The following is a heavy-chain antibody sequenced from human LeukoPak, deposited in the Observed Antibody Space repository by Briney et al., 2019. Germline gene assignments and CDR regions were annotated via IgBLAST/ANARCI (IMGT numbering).Heavy chain of an antibody. J-gene: IGHJ4*02. Sequence: PGGSLRLSCAASGFTFSSYSMNWVRQAPGKGLEWVSSISSSSSYIYYADSVKGRFTISRDNAKNSLYLQMNNLRAEDTAVYYCARGYCSSTSCYLYYFDYWGQGTLVTVSS. CDR3: ARGYCSSTSCYLYYFDY. CDR2: ISSSSSYI. CDR1: GFTFSSYS. V-gene: IGHV3-21*01. D-gene: IGHD2-2*01.